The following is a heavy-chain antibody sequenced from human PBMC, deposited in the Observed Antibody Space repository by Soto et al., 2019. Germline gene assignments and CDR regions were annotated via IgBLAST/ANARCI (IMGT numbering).Heavy chain of an antibody. D-gene: IGHD2-15*01. CDR1: DFTFNNAW. Sequence: GGSLRLACAASDFTFNNAWMNWVRQAPGKGLEWVGRIKSKTDRGTTDYAAPVKGRFTISRDDSKNTLYLQMNSLNNEDTAVYYCAADRYCSGGSCYPSPGTFAYWGQGTLVTVSS. CDR2: IKSKTDRGTT. V-gene: IGHV3-15*07. J-gene: IGHJ4*02. CDR3: AADRYCSGGSCYPSPGTFAY.